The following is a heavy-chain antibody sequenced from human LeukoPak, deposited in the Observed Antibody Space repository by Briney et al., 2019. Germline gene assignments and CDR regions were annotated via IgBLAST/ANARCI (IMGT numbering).Heavy chain of an antibody. J-gene: IGHJ4*02. CDR1: GGSISSYY. CDR3: ARGGSSGSLNDY. CDR2: IYYSGST. Sequence: SETPSLTCTVSGGSISSYYWSWIRQPPGKGLEWIGYIYYSGSTNYNPSLKSRVTISVDTSKNQFSLKLSSVTAADTAVYYCARGGSSGSLNDYWGQGTLVTVSS. V-gene: IGHV4-59*01. D-gene: IGHD1-26*01.